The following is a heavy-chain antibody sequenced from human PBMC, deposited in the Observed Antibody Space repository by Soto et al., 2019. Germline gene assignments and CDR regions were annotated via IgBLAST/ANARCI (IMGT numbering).Heavy chain of an antibody. V-gene: IGHV4-59*01. CDR2: IYYSGST. D-gene: IGHD3-3*01. Sequence: SETLSLTCTVSGGSISSYYWSWIRQPPGKGLEWIGYIYYSGSTNYNPSLKSRVTISVDTSKNQFSLKLSSVTAADTAVYYCASTFWSGYYYYFDYWGQGTLVTVSS. CDR1: GGSISSYY. CDR3: ASTFWSGYYYYFDY. J-gene: IGHJ4*02.